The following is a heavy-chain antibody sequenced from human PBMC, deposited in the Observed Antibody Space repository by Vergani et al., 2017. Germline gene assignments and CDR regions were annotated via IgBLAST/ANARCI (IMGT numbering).Heavy chain of an antibody. J-gene: IGHJ5*02. CDR3: AKAAPPLYSSSQRGSGNWFDP. CDR2: ISYDGSNK. V-gene: IGHV3-30*18. Sequence: VQVLESGGGLVQPGGSLRLSCAASGFTFSSYAMSWVRQAPGKGLEWVAVISYDGSNKYYADSVKGRFTISRDNSKNTLYLQMNSLRAEDTAVYYCAKAAPPLYSSSQRGSGNWFDPWGQGTLVTVSS. D-gene: IGHD6-6*01. CDR1: GFTFSSYA.